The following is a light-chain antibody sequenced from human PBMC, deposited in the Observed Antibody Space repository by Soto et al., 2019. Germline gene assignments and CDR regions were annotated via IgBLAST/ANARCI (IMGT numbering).Light chain of an antibody. CDR1: QSVSSDS. CDR3: QQYGSSPQT. V-gene: IGKV3-20*01. J-gene: IGKJ1*01. Sequence: EIVLTQSPGTPSLSPGERATLSCRASQSVSSDSLAWYQHKLGQAPRLLIYGASTRATGIPDRFSGSGSGTDFTLTISRLEPEDFAVFYCQQYGSSPQTFGQGDQGGYQ. CDR2: GAS.